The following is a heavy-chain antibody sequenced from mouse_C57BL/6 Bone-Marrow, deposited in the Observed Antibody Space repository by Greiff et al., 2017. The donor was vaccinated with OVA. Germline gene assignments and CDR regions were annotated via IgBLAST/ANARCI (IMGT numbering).Heavy chain of an antibody. V-gene: IGHV14-4*01. CDR2: IDPENGYT. CDR1: GFNIKDDY. J-gene: IGHJ2*01. CDR3: TTHYYGSSYCYFDY. Sequence: VQLQQSGAELVRPGASVKLSCTASGFNIKDDYMHWVKQRPEQGLEWIGWIDPENGYTEYASKFQGKATITADTSSNTAYLQLSSLTSEDTAVYYCTTHYYGSSYCYFDYWGQGTTLTVSS. D-gene: IGHD1-1*01.